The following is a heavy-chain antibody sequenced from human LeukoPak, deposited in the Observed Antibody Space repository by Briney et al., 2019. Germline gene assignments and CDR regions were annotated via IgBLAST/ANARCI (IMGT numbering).Heavy chain of an antibody. CDR3: ARAPPYYDFWSGYYYYYGMDV. V-gene: IGHV3-53*01. Sequence: GGSLRLSCAASGFTVSSNYMSWVRQAPGKGLEWVSVIYSGVSTYYADSVKGRFTISRDNSKNTLYLQMNSLRAEDTAVYYCARAPPYYDFWSGYYYYYGMDVWGQGTTVTVSS. D-gene: IGHD3-3*01. CDR2: IYSGVST. CDR1: GFTVSSNY. J-gene: IGHJ6*02.